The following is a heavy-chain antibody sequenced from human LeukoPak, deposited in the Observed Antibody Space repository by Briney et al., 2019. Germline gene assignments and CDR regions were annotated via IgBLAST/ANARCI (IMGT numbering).Heavy chain of an antibody. CDR2: IYSGGST. CDR3: ARSLRY. J-gene: IGHJ4*02. CDR1: GLIVSSNY. V-gene: IGHV3-53*01. Sequence: PGGSLRLSCAASGLIVSSNYMSWARHAPGKGLECVSVIYSGGSTYYAASVKGGFPIPRDNSKNKLYLQMNSLKAADPAVNYCARSLRYWSQGTLVTVSS. D-gene: IGHD3-16*01.